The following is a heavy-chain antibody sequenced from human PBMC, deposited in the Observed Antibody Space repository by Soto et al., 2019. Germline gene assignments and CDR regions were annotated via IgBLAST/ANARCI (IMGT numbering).Heavy chain of an antibody. D-gene: IGHD5-12*01. CDR1: GFTFSSYG. CDR2: ISYDGSNK. CDR3: AKDSSKSVEWLRLRLLPGDY. Sequence: GGSLRLSCAASGFTFSSYGMHWVRQAPGKGLEWVAVISYDGSNKYYADSVKGRFTISRDNSKNTLYLQMNSLRAEDTAVYYCAKDSSKSVEWLRLRLLPGDYWGQGTLVTVSS. J-gene: IGHJ4*02. V-gene: IGHV3-30*18.